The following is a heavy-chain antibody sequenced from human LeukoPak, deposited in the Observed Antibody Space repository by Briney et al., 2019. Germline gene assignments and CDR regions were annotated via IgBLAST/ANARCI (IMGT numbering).Heavy chain of an antibody. Sequence: SETLSLTCTVSGGSISSYYWSWIRQPPGKGLEWIGYIYYSGSTNYNPSLKSRVTISVETSKNQFSLKLSSVTAADTAVYYCARTTAIGTLYYYYYYTDVWGKGTTVTVSS. D-gene: IGHD5-18*01. CDR2: IYYSGST. V-gene: IGHV4-59*01. CDR1: GGSISSYY. J-gene: IGHJ6*03. CDR3: ARTTAIGTLYYYYYYTDV.